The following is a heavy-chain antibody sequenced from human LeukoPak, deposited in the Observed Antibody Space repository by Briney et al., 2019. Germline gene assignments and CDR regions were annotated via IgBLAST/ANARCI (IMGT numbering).Heavy chain of an antibody. CDR3: ARSYSSGWYEIWDY. CDR2: VTGSGGSS. V-gene: IGHV3-23*01. Sequence: GGSLRLSCAASGFTFRTYAMSWVRQAPGKGLEWVSTVTGSGGSSYYADSVKGRFTISRDNAKNSLYLQMNSLRAEDTAVYYCARSYSSGWYEIWDYWGQGTLVTVSS. D-gene: IGHD6-19*01. CDR1: GFTFRTYA. J-gene: IGHJ4*02.